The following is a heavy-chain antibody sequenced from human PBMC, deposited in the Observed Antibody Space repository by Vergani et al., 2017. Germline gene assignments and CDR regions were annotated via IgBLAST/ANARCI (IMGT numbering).Heavy chain of an antibody. V-gene: IGHV4-61*02. D-gene: IGHD3-10*01. CDR2: IYTSGST. CDR3: AREEWFGEYDAFDI. J-gene: IGHJ3*02. CDR1: GGSISSGSYY. Sequence: QVQLQESGPGLVKPSQTLSLTCTVSGGSISSGSYYWSWLRQPAGKGLEWIGRIYTSGSTNYNPSLKSRVTMSVDTSKNQFSLKLSSVTAADTAVYYCAREEWFGEYDAFDIWGQGTMVTVSS.